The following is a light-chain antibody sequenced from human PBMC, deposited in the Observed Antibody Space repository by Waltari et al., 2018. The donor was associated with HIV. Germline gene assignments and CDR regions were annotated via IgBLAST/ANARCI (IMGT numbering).Light chain of an antibody. Sequence: QSVLTQPPSASGTPGQRVTISCSGSSSNIENDNVYWYQQLTGAAPRLLIYKDTQLPSGVHDRFTGSKSGTSASLAISGLRSEDEADYYCVGWDSRLSGYVFGSGTKVTVL. CDR3: VGWDSRLSGYV. J-gene: IGLJ1*01. V-gene: IGLV1-47*01. CDR1: SSNIENDN. CDR2: KDT.